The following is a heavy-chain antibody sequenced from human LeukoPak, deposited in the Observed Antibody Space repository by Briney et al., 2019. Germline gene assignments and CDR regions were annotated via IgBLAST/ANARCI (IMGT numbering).Heavy chain of an antibody. D-gene: IGHD6-6*01. V-gene: IGHV4-39*02. CDR2: IYHSGST. J-gene: IGHJ4*02. Sequence: SETLSLTCTVSGGSISSSSYYWGWIRQPPGKGLEWIGSIYHSGSTYYDPSLKSRVTISVDTSKNQFSLKLSSVTAADTAVYYCAGEYSSSWGQGTLVTVSS. CDR1: GGSISSSSYY. CDR3: AGEYSSS.